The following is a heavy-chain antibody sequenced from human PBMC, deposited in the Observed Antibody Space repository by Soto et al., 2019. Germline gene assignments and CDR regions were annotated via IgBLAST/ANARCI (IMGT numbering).Heavy chain of an antibody. CDR1: GYTFTSYA. V-gene: IGHV1-3*01. Sequence: QVQLVQYGAEVKKPGASVKVSCKASGYTFTSYAMHWVCHAPGQRLEWMGWINAGNGNTKYSQKFQGRVTITSDTSASTAYMELSSLRSEDTAVYYFARADITMVRGLMDWFDPWGQGTLVTVSS. CDR3: ARADITMVRGLMDWFDP. J-gene: IGHJ5*02. D-gene: IGHD3-10*01. CDR2: INAGNGNT.